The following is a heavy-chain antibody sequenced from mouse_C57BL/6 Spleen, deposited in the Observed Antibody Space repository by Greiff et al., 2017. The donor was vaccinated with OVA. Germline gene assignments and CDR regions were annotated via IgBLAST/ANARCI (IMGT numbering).Heavy chain of an antibody. CDR2: ISDGGSYT. J-gene: IGHJ2*01. CDR3: ARVYGYDGYYFDY. CDR1: GFTFSSYA. Sequence: EVKLMESGGGLVKPGGSLKLSCAASGFTFSSYAMSWVRQTPEKRLEWVATISDGGSYTYYPDNVKGRFTISRDNAKNNLYLQMSHLKSEDTAMYYCARVYGYDGYYFDYWGQGTTLTVSS. V-gene: IGHV5-4*03. D-gene: IGHD2-2*01.